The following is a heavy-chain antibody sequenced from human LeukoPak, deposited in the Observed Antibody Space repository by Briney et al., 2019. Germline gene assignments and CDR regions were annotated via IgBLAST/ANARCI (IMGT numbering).Heavy chain of an antibody. J-gene: IGHJ5*02. CDR1: GGTFSIYA. CDR3: ARVPSNRGYCSGGSCYPFDP. D-gene: IGHD2-15*01. Sequence: SVTVSFTASGGTFSIYAISWVRQAPGQGLEWMGEIIPIFATANYAQKFQGRVTIAADESTSTAYMELSSLRSEDTAVYYCARVPSNRGYCSGGSCYPFDPWGQGTLVTVSS. CDR2: IIPIFATA. V-gene: IGHV1-69*13.